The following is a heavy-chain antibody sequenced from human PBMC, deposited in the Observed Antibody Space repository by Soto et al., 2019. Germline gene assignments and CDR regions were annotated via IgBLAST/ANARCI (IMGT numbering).Heavy chain of an antibody. CDR1: GGTFSSYT. Sequence: QVQLVQSGAEVKKPGSSGKVSCKASGGTFSSYTISWVRQAPGQGREWMGRIIPILGIANYAQKFQGRVTMTADNSTSTAYMELSSLRSEDTAVYYCAHGRWEESRYGYRGWFDPCGHGTLVTVSS. CDR2: IIPILGIA. CDR3: AHGRWEESRYGYRGWFDP. D-gene: IGHD5-12*01. J-gene: IGHJ5*02. V-gene: IGHV1-69*02.